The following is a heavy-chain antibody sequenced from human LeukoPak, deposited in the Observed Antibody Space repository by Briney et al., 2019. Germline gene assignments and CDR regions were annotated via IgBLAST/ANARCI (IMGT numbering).Heavy chain of an antibody. D-gene: IGHD3-3*01. CDR2: IYHSGST. CDR3: ARSYYDFWSGYYTGTYFDY. CDR1: GGSISSYY. Sequence: SETLSLTCTVSGGSISSYYWSWIRQPPGKGLEWIGYIYHSGSTYYNPSLKSRVTISVDRSKNQFSLKLSSVTAADTAVYYCARSYYDFWSGYYTGTYFDYWGQGTLVTVSS. V-gene: IGHV4-59*12. J-gene: IGHJ4*02.